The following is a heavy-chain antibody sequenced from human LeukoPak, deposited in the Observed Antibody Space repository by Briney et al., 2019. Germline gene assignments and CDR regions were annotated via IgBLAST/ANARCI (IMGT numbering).Heavy chain of an antibody. CDR3: ARAGWYELPRYAFDI. Sequence: ASVKVSCKTSGYTFTSYGISWVRQAPGQGLEWMGWISAYNGYTNYAQKLQGRVTITTDTSTSTAYMELRSLRSDDTAVYYCARAGWYELPRYAFDIWGQGTMVTVSS. D-gene: IGHD6-19*01. CDR2: ISAYNGYT. V-gene: IGHV1-18*01. CDR1: GYTFTSYG. J-gene: IGHJ3*02.